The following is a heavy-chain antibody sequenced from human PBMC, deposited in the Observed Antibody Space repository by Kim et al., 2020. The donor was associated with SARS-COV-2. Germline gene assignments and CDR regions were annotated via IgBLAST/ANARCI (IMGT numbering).Heavy chain of an antibody. CDR2: ISGSGGST. CDR3: AKDGEYYYGSGSPSLGPSYYYYYGMDV. D-gene: IGHD3-10*01. Sequence: GGSLRLSCAASGFTFSSYAMSWVRQAPGKGLEWVSAISGSGGSTYYADSVKGRFTISRDNSKNTLYLQMNSLRAEDTAVYYCAKDGEYYYGSGSPSLGPSYYYYYGMDVWGQGTTVTVSS. V-gene: IGHV3-23*01. J-gene: IGHJ6*02. CDR1: GFTFSSYA.